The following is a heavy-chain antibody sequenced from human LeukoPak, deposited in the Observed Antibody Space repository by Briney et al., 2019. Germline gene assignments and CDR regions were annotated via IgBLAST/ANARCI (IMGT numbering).Heavy chain of an antibody. CDR3: ARDGYHYDSSGYYSLDY. J-gene: IGHJ4*02. D-gene: IGHD3-22*01. CDR2: IYSSGTT. CDR1: GGSINSYY. Sequence: TASETLSLTCTVSGGSINSYYWSWIRQPAGKGLEWIGRIYSSGTTNYNPSLKSRVTMSVDTSTNQLSLKLSSVTAADTAVYYCARDGYHYDSSGYYSLDYWGQGTLVTVSS. V-gene: IGHV4-4*07.